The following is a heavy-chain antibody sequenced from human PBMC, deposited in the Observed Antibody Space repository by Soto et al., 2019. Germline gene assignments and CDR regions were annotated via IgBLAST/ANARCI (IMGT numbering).Heavy chain of an antibody. Sequence: SVKVSCKASGGTFSSYAISWVRQAPGQGLEWMGGIIPIFGTANYAQKFQGRVTITADESTSTAYMELSSLRSEDTAVYYCARGDTYYYDSSGYYFGWFDPWGQGTLVTVSS. CDR2: IIPIFGTA. D-gene: IGHD3-22*01. CDR3: ARGDTYYYDSSGYYFGWFDP. J-gene: IGHJ5*02. CDR1: GGTFSSYA. V-gene: IGHV1-69*13.